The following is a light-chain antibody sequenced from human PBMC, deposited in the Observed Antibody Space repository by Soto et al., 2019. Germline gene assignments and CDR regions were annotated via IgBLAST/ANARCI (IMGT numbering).Light chain of an antibody. CDR2: AAS. CDR3: PQDNCFPPT. CDR1: QGISSW. J-gene: IGKJ1*01. Sequence: DIHITQSPSSVSASVGDRVTITCRASQGISSWLAWYQQKPGKAPKLLIYAASSLQSGVPSRFSGSGSGTDFTLTISSLQPEDFATDYSPQDNCFPPTLGQGPNVEIK. V-gene: IGKV1-12*01.